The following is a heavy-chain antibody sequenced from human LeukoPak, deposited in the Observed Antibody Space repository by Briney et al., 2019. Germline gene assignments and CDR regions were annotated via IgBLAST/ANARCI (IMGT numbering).Heavy chain of an antibody. D-gene: IGHD3-22*01. Sequence: GSSVKVSCKASGGTFSSYAISWVRQAPGQGLEWMGGIIPIFGTANYAQKFQGRVTITADESTSTAYMELRSLRSDDTAVYYCARDVRGYYYDSSGYLPLFDYWGQGTLVTVSS. CDR1: GGTFSSYA. V-gene: IGHV1-69*01. CDR2: IIPIFGTA. J-gene: IGHJ4*02. CDR3: ARDVRGYYYDSSGYLPLFDY.